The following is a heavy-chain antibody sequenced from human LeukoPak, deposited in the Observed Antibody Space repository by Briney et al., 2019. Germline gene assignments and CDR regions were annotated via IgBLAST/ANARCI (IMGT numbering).Heavy chain of an antibody. CDR3: ANRIGANWFDP. Sequence: SETLSLTCTVSGGSISSYYWSWIRQPPGKGLEWIGEINHSGSTNYNPSLKSRVTISVDTSKNQFSLKLSSVTAADTAVYYCANRIGANWFDPWGQGTLVTVSS. CDR2: INHSGST. D-gene: IGHD5-12*01. V-gene: IGHV4-34*01. CDR1: GGSISSYY. J-gene: IGHJ5*02.